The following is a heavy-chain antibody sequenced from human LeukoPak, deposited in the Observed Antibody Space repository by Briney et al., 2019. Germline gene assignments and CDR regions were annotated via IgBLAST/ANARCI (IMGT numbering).Heavy chain of an antibody. V-gene: IGHV1-3*01. D-gene: IGHD3-3*01. CDR3: ARDRDTYYDFWSGYSEEGFDP. Sequence: ASVKVSCKASGYTFTSYAMHWVRQAPRQRLEWMGWINAGNGNTKYSQKFQGRVTITRDTSASTAYMELSSLRSEDTAVYYCARDRDTYYDFWSGYSEEGFDPWGQGTLVTVSS. CDR1: GYTFTSYA. CDR2: INAGNGNT. J-gene: IGHJ5*02.